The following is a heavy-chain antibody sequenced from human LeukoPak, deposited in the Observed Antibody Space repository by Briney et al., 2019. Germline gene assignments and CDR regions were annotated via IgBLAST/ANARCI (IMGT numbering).Heavy chain of an antibody. Sequence: VASVKVSCKASGYTFTSYGISWVRQAPGQGLEWMRWISAYNGDTNYAHKFQGRVTMTTDTSTSTAYMELRSLRSDDTAVYYCAREAYYDFWSGYSKDAFDIWGQGTMVTVSS. D-gene: IGHD3-3*01. J-gene: IGHJ3*02. CDR1: GYTFTSYG. CDR2: ISAYNGDT. V-gene: IGHV1-18*01. CDR3: AREAYYDFWSGYSKDAFDI.